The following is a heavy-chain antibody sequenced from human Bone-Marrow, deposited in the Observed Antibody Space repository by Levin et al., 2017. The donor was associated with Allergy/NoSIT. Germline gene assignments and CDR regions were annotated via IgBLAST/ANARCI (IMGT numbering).Heavy chain of an antibody. V-gene: IGHV3-30-3*01. CDR1: GFTFSSYA. J-gene: IGHJ5*02. Sequence: GGSLRLSCAASGFTFSSYAMHWVRQAPGKGLEWVAVISYDGSNKYYADSVKGRFTISRDNSKNTLYLQMNSLRAEDTAVYYCARYGGQQLALGKKQASNWFDPWGQGTLVTVSS. CDR3: ARYGGQQLALGKKQASNWFDP. D-gene: IGHD6-13*01. CDR2: ISYDGSNK.